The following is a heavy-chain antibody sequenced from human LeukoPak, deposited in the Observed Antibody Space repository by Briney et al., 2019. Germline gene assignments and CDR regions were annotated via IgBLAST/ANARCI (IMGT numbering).Heavy chain of an antibody. D-gene: IGHD6-13*01. V-gene: IGHV1-2*02. CDR2: INPNSGGT. Sequence: ASVKVSCKASGYTFTVYYMHWVRQAPGQGLEWMGWINPNSGGTNYAQKFQGRVTMTRDTSISTAYMELSRLRSDDTAVYYCARVQWNAAAGEEIDYWGQGTLVTVSS. J-gene: IGHJ4*02. CDR1: GYTFTVYY. CDR3: ARVQWNAAAGEEIDY.